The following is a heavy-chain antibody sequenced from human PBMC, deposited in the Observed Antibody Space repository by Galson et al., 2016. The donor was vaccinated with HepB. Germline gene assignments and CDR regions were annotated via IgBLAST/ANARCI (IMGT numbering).Heavy chain of an antibody. V-gene: IGHV3-53*01. CDR2: IYSDGST. CDR1: GFTISSHY. CDR3: ARGRGYSGYASYYGMDV. J-gene: IGHJ6*02. D-gene: IGHD5-12*01. Sequence: SLRLSCAASGFTISSHYMSWARQAPGKGLEWVSTIYSDGSTYYADSVKGRFTISRDNSKNTLYLQMNSLRAEDTALYYCARGRGYSGYASYYGMDVWGQGTTVTVSS.